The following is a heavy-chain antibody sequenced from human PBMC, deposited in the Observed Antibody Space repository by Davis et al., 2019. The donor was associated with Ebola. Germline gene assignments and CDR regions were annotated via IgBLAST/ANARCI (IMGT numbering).Heavy chain of an antibody. CDR3: SRGRGSGNYP. D-gene: IGHD3-10*01. CDR1: GYTFTGYD. CDR2: MDPDSGNT. V-gene: IGHV1-8*01. Sequence: AASVKVSCKASGYTFTGYDINWVRQAPGQGLEWVGWMDPDSGNTDYAQKFQGRVTMTRDTSVSTAYMELSSLTSEDTAVYYCSRGRGSGNYPWGQGTLVTVSS. J-gene: IGHJ5*02.